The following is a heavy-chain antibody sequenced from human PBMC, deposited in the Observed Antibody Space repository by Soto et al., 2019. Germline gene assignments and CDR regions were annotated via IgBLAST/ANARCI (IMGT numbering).Heavy chain of an antibody. J-gene: IGHJ4*02. CDR1: GCSISSSSYY. D-gene: IGHD3-10*01. V-gene: IGHV4-39*01. Sequence: PSETLSLTCTVSGCSISSSSYYWGWIRQPPGKGLEWIGSIYYSGSTYYNASLKSRVTISVDTSKNQFSLKLSSVTAADTAVYYCARPAGKSGIDYWGQGPLVTVSS. CDR2: IYYSGST. CDR3: ARPAGKSGIDY.